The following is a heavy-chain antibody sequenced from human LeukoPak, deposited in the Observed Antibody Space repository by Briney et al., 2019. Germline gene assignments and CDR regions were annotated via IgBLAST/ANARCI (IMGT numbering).Heavy chain of an antibody. Sequence: PSETLSLTCTVSGGSISSYYWSWIRQPPGKGLEWIGYIYYSGSTNYNPSLKSRVTISVDTSKNQFSLKLSSVTAADTAVSYCARGSYYCSSTSCGYWYFDLWGRGTLVPVSS. CDR2: IYYSGST. CDR3: ARGSYYCSSTSCGYWYFDL. CDR1: GGSISSYY. D-gene: IGHD2-2*01. V-gene: IGHV4-59*12. J-gene: IGHJ2*01.